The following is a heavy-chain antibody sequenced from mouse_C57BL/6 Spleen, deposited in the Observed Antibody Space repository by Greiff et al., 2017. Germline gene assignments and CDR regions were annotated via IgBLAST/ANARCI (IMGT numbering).Heavy chain of an antibody. CDR1: GYTFTDYY. V-gene: IGHV1-77*01. CDR2: LGPGSGSS. J-gene: IGHJ2*01. CDR3: ANWDGFDY. Sequence: VQLQQSGAELVKPGASVKISCKASGYTFTDYYLNWVKKRPGQGLEWIGKLGPGSGSSYYTEQFKGNATRTADKSSSTAYMQLSSLTSEDSAVYFCANWDGFDYWGKGTTLTVSS. D-gene: IGHD4-1*01.